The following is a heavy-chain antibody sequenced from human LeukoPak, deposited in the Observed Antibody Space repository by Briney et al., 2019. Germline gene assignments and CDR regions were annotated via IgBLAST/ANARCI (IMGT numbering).Heavy chain of an antibody. CDR2: INPNSGGT. D-gene: IGHD3-3*01. V-gene: IGHV1-2*02. Sequence: ASVKVSCKASGYTFTGYYIHWVRQAPGQGLEWMGWINPNSGGTTYAQKFQGRVTMTRDTSISTAYMDLSRLTSDDTAVYYCARNIRSYDFWSGPINWFDPRGQGTLVTVSS. CDR3: ARNIRSYDFWSGPINWFDP. J-gene: IGHJ5*02. CDR1: GYTFTGYY.